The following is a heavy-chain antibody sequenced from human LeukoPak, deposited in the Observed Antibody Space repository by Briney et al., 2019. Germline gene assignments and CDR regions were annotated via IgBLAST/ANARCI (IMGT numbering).Heavy chain of an antibody. CDR3: ARDGYSGSDAL. J-gene: IGHJ4*02. CDR1: GGSISTYY. CDR2: IYYTGST. V-gene: IGHV4-59*01. D-gene: IGHD5-12*01. Sequence: SETLSLTCTVSGGSISTYYWSWIRQPPGKGLEWIGYIYYTGSTNYNPSLKSRVTISVDTSKNQFSLKLSSVTAADTAVYYCARDGYSGSDALWGQGTLVTVSS.